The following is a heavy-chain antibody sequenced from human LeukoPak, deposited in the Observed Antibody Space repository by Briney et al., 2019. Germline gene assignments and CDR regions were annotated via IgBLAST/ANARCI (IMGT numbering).Heavy chain of an antibody. CDR3: ATASGSYYLRGYDY. CDR2: ISTYNGNT. CDR1: GYTFTSYG. D-gene: IGHD1-26*01. J-gene: IGHJ4*02. Sequence: ASVKVSCKTSGYTFTSYGVSWVRQAPGQGLEWVGWISTYNGNTIYAQKFQGRVTMTEDTSTDTAYMEPSSLRSEDTAVYYCATASGSYYLRGYDYWGQGTLVTVSS. V-gene: IGHV1-18*01.